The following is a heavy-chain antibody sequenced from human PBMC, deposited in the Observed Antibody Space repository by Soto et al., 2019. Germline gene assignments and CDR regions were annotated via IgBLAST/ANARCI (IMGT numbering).Heavy chain of an antibody. CDR2: ISYDGSNK. CDR3: AKDGSDYYGMDV. J-gene: IGHJ6*02. V-gene: IGHV3-30*18. CDR1: GFTVSSYV. Sequence: QVQLVESGGGVVQPGRSLRLSCAASGFTVSSYVMHWVRQAPGKGLEWVAVISYDGSNKYYADSVKGRFTISRDNSKNTLYLQMNSLRAEDTAVYYCAKDGSDYYGMDVWGQGTTVTVSS.